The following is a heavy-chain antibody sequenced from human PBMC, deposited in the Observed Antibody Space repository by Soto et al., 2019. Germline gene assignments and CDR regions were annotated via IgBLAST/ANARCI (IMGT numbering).Heavy chain of an antibody. CDR2: IYYSGNT. J-gene: IGHJ6*02. D-gene: IGHD3-10*01. Sequence: PSETLSLTCTVTGYSINRGYYWGCIRQPPGKGVEWIGSIYYSGNTYYSPSLKSRVTISMDTSKNQFSLKLDSVTAADTAVYYCASVGAGSYYRELFYYGMDVWGQGTTVTVSS. CDR3: ASVGAGSYYRELFYYGMDV. CDR1: GYSINRGYY. V-gene: IGHV4-38-2*02.